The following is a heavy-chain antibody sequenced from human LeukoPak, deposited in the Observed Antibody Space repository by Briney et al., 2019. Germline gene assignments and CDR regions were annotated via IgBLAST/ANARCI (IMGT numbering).Heavy chain of an antibody. CDR2: TYYRSKWYN. CDR1: GDSVSSNSGA. Sequence: SQTLSLTCAISGDSVSSNSGAWNWIRQSPSRGLEWLGRTYYRSKWYNDYAVSVKSRITIKSDTSKNQFSLQLNSVIPEDTAVYYCARGSSSNSWYFDYWGQGTLVTVSS. V-gene: IGHV6-1*01. CDR3: ARGSSSNSWYFDY. J-gene: IGHJ4*02. D-gene: IGHD6-13*01.